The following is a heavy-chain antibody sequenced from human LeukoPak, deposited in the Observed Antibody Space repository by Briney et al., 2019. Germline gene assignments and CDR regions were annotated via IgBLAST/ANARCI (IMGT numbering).Heavy chain of an antibody. J-gene: IGHJ4*02. D-gene: IGHD3-22*01. CDR2: ISGSGGST. V-gene: IGHV3-23*01. CDR3: AKFIMSNYYDSSGYDY. Sequence: GGSLRLSCEASGFTFSSYAMSWVRQAPGKGLEWVSAISGSGGSTYYADSVKGRFTISRDNSKNTLYLQMNSLRAEDTAVYYCAKFIMSNYYDSSGYDYWGQGTLVTVSS. CDR1: GFTFSSYA.